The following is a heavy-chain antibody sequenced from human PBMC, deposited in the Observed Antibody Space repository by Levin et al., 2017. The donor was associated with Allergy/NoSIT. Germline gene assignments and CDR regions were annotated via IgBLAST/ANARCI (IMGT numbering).Heavy chain of an antibody. V-gene: IGHV3-23*01. Sequence: GGSLRLSCVASGFTFSSYAMSWVRQAAGKGLEWVSAIGVAGGSTYYAGSVKGRFTISRDNSKNTLFLQMNSLRAEDTALYYCAKHLTGSKVFDIWGQGTMVTVSS. CDR3: AKHLTGSKVFDI. CDR2: IGVAGGST. D-gene: IGHD7-27*01. J-gene: IGHJ3*02. CDR1: GFTFSSYA.